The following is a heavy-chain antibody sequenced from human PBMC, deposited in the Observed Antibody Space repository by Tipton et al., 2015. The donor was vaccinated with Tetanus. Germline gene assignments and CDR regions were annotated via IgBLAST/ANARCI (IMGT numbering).Heavy chain of an antibody. V-gene: IGHV3-23*01. D-gene: IGHD1-1*01. CDR2: INGTGSVT. Sequence: LSLTCAVSGFTFSNYAMGWVRQAPGNGLEWISSINGTGSVTYHADSVKGRFTISRDNPKSTLYLQMNSLRAEDTAIYYCAKSLTTLICQCLDYGGQGTLVTVSS. CDR3: AKSLTTLICQCLDY. CDR1: GFTFSNYA. J-gene: IGHJ4*02.